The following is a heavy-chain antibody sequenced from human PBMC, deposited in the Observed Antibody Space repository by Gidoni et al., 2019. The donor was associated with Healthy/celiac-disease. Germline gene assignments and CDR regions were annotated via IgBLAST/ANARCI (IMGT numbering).Heavy chain of an antibody. CDR2: ISYDGSNK. D-gene: IGHD5-12*01. Sequence: QVQLVESGGGVVQPGRSLRLSCAASGFPFSSYAMHWVRQAPGKGLEWVAVISYDGSNKYYADSVKGRFTISRDNSKNTLYLQMNSLRAEDTAVYYCAREGGWLQSNYYYYGMDVWGQGTTVTVSS. CDR3: AREGGWLQSNYYYYGMDV. J-gene: IGHJ6*02. CDR1: GFPFSSYA. V-gene: IGHV3-30-3*01.